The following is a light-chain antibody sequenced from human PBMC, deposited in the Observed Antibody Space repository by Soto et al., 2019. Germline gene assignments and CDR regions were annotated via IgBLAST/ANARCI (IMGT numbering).Light chain of an antibody. CDR3: AAWDDSLKGMV. CDR2: SNN. V-gene: IGLV1-44*01. CDR1: SSNIGSNT. J-gene: IGLJ2*01. Sequence: QSVLTQPPSASGTPGQRVTISCSGSSSNIGSNTVNWYQQLPGTAPKLLTYSNNQRPSGVPDRFSGSKSGTSASLAISGLQSEDEADYYCAAWDDSLKGMVFGGGTKVTVL.